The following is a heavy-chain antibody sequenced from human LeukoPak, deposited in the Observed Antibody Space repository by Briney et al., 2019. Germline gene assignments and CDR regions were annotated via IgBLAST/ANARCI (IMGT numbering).Heavy chain of an antibody. CDR2: IYYTGST. J-gene: IGHJ4*02. V-gene: IGHV4-59*08. D-gene: IGHD3-10*01. CDR1: GGSISGYY. Sequence: KPSETLSLTCTVSGGSISGYYWSWIRQPPGKGLEWIGYIYYTGSTNYNPSLKSRVTISVDTSKNQFSLKLSSVTAADTAAYYCARWDYYGSGSRRLDYWGQGTLVTVSS. CDR3: ARWDYYGSGSRRLDY.